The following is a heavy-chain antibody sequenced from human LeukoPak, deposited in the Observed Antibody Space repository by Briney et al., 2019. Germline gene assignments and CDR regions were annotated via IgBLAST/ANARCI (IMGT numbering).Heavy chain of an antibody. CDR1: GFTFSSSW. CDR2: IKPDGSEK. V-gene: IGHV3-7*01. J-gene: IGHJ4*02. Sequence: PGGSLRLSCAASGFTFSSSWMAWVRQAPGQGLERVASIKPDGSEKYYVDSVKGRFIISRDNAKNSLHLPINSLRAGDTAVYYCAEGAGVAAAVFDYWGQGILATVSS. CDR3: AEGAGVAAAVFDY. D-gene: IGHD2-15*01.